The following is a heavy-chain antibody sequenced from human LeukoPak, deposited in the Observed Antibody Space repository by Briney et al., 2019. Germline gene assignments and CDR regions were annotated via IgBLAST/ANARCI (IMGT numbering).Heavy chain of an antibody. J-gene: IGHJ4*02. CDR2: INPSSGDT. V-gene: IGHV1-2*06. D-gene: IGHD3-3*01. CDR3: ATTIFGVVINDY. Sequence: ASVKVSCKASGYTFIDYYIHWVRQAPGQGLEWMGRINPSSGDTNYAQKFQGRVTMTRDTSISTAYMELSRLRSDDTAVYYCATTIFGVVINDYWGQGTLVTVSS. CDR1: GYTFIDYY.